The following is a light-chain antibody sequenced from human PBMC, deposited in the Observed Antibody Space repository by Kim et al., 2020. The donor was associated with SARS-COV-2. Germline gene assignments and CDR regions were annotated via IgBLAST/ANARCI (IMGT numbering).Light chain of an antibody. J-gene: IGKJ4*01. CDR3: QQYNNWPLT. V-gene: IGKV3-15*01. CDR1: QRVSSN. CDR2: GAS. Sequence: VAPGERATLACRASQRVSSNLSWYQQKPGQAPRLLIYGASTRATGIPARFSGSGSGTEFTLTISSLQSEDFAVYYCQQYNNWPLTFGGGTKVDIK.